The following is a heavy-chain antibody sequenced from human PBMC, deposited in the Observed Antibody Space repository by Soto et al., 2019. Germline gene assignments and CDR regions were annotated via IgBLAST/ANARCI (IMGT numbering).Heavy chain of an antibody. D-gene: IGHD4-17*01. CDR1: GGSVSDKTYY. CDR3: ARTTAVPNTLRSRYFFDY. V-gene: IGHV4-61*01. J-gene: IGHJ4*02. CDR2: VYYSRTT. Sequence: PETLSLTCSVSGGSVSDKTYYWSWIRQPPGKRLEWIGYVYYSRTTNYNPSLKSRVTISVDLSKNRFSLRLSSVTTADTALYYCARTTAVPNTLRSRYFFDYWGQGTLVTVSS.